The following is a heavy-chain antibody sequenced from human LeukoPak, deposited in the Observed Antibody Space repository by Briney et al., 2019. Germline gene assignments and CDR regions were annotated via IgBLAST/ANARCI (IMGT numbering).Heavy chain of an antibody. CDR1: GGSISSYY. J-gene: IGHJ4*02. Sequence: SETLSLTCTVSGGSISSYYWSWIRQPPGKGLEWIGYIYYSGSTNYNPSLKSRVTISVDTSKNQFSLRLSSVTAADTALYYCARDLGLSLDNWGQGILVTVSS. D-gene: IGHD3-16*01. CDR3: ARDLGLSLDN. V-gene: IGHV4-59*12. CDR2: IYYSGST.